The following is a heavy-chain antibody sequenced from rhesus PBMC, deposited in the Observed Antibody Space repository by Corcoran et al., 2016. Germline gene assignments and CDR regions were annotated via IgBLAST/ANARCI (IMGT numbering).Heavy chain of an antibody. J-gene: IGHJ1*01. CDR1: GGSVSNNNW. CDR2: IGATSDTT. D-gene: IGHD6-43*01. Sequence: QVQLQESGPGLVKPSETLSLTCAVSGGSVSNNNWWTWIRQSPGKGLEWIGNIGATSDTTHYNPSLKSRVTISKDTSKMQFSLNLSAVTVADTAVYYCAATGDDTSTYRPFQFWGQGALVTVS. V-gene: IGHV4-65*02. CDR3: AATGDDTSTYRPFQF.